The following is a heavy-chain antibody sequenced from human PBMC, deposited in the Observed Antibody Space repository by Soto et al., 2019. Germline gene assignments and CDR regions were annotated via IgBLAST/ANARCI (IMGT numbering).Heavy chain of an antibody. CDR2: INPSRGSA. J-gene: IGHJ3*01. Sequence: GASVKVSCKASGYTFFKYFIHWVRQAPGQGLEWIGIINPSRGSATYGPIFQGRVSLTTDMPTSTVYMELSSLRSEDTAIYYCARPSIGNTIDLWGQGTSVTVSS. CDR1: GYTFFKYF. V-gene: IGHV1-46*01. D-gene: IGHD1-7*01. CDR3: ARPSIGNTIDL.